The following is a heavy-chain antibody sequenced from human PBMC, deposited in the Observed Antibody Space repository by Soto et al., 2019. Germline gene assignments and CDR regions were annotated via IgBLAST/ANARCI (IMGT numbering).Heavy chain of an antibody. Sequence: QVQLVESGGGVVQPGRSLRLSCAASGFTFSNFGMHWVRQAPGKGLEWVAVISYDGSNKYYADSVKGRFTISRDNSKNTLDLQMNSLRAEDTAVYYCAKDQSSTSGYGMDVWGQGTTVTVSS. V-gene: IGHV3-30*18. CDR1: GFTFSNFG. CDR3: AKDQSSTSGYGMDV. D-gene: IGHD2-2*01. J-gene: IGHJ6*02. CDR2: ISYDGSNK.